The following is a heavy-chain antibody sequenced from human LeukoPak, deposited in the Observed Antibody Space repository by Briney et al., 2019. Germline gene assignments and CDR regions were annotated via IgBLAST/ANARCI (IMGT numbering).Heavy chain of an antibody. CDR3: ARDWWQQLATSAFDI. CDR1: GYTFTSYA. CDR2: INTNTGNP. J-gene: IGHJ3*02. V-gene: IGHV7-4-1*02. Sequence: GASVKVSCKASGYTFTSYAMNWVRQAPGQGLEWMGWINTNTGNPTYAQGFTGRFVFSLDTSVSTAYLQISSLKAEDTAVYYCARDWWQQLATSAFDIWGQGTMVTVSS. D-gene: IGHD6-13*01.